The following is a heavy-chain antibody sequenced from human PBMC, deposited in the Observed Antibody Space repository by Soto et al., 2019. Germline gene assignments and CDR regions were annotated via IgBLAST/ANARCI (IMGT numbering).Heavy chain of an antibody. Sequence: EVQLVESRGGLVKPGGSLRLSCAASGFTFSGDAMNWVRQSPGKGLEWVSSISTTSTYIYYADSVKGRFTISRDNANNSLHLQMNDLRAEDTAVYYCARDYVMDVWGQGTTVTVSS. CDR1: GFTFSGDA. J-gene: IGHJ6*02. D-gene: IGHD3-10*02. V-gene: IGHV3-21*01. CDR2: ISTTSTYI. CDR3: ARDYVMDV.